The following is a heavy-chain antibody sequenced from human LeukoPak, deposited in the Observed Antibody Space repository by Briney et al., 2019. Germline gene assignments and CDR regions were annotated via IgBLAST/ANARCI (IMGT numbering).Heavy chain of an antibody. D-gene: IGHD6-19*01. CDR3: ARGAVAVRNAFDI. CDR1: GDSVSSNSAA. Sequence: TSQTLSLTCAISGDSVSSNSAAWYWIRQSPSRGLEWLGRTYYSSKWYNDYAVSVKSRITINPDTSKNQFSLQLNSVTPEDTALYYCARGAVAVRNAFDIWGQGTMVTVSS. CDR2: TYYSSKWYN. J-gene: IGHJ3*02. V-gene: IGHV6-1*01.